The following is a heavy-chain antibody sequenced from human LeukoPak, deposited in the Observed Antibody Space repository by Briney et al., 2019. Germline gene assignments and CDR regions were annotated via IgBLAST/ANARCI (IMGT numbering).Heavy chain of an antibody. CDR2: INHDGSEK. CDR1: GFTFSSFW. D-gene: IGHD3-10*01. V-gene: IGHV3-7*04. CDR3: ARGYGSGNYFDY. Sequence: PGGSLRLSCAASGFTFSSFWMTWVRQAPGKGLEWVANINHDGSEKYYVDSVKGRFTISRDNAENSLYLQMNSLRAEDTSMYSCARGYGSGNYFDYWGQGTLVTVSS. J-gene: IGHJ4*02.